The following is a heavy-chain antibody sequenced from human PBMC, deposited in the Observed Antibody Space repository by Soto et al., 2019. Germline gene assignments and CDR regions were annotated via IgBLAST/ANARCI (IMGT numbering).Heavy chain of an antibody. J-gene: IGHJ4*02. V-gene: IGHV3-66*01. CDR2: IYSGGST. Sequence: EVQLVESGGSLVQPGGSLRLSCAASGFTVSSYYMSWVRQAPGKRLEWVSVIYSGGSTYYADSVEGRFTISRDNSKNTLCLQMSSLKAEDTAVYYCAREAPYYYGSGRSYYFDYWGQGTLVTVSS. D-gene: IGHD3-10*01. CDR3: AREAPYYYGSGRSYYFDY. CDR1: GFTVSSYY.